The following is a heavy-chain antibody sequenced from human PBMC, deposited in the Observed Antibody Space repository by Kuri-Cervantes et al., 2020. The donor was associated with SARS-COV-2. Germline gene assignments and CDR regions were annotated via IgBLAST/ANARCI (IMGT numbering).Heavy chain of an antibody. Sequence: GESLKISCAASGFTFSNYDMNWVRQAPGKGLEWVSYISSSSRTMYNADSVKGRFTISRDNAKNSLYLQMNSLRDEDTAVYYCARYGFGYSTFYGMDVWGQGITVTVSS. V-gene: IGHV3-48*02. J-gene: IGHJ6*02. CDR1: GFTFSNYD. D-gene: IGHD6-13*01. CDR3: ARYGFGYSTFYGMDV. CDR2: ISSSSRTM.